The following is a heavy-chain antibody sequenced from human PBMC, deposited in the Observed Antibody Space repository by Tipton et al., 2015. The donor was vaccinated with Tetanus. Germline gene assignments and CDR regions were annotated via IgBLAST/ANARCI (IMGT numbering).Heavy chain of an antibody. CDR3: TRGRRWLQRRSYYFDY. D-gene: IGHD5-24*01. CDR2: IRSKAYGGTP. CDR1: GFTFGEYA. J-gene: IGHJ4*02. V-gene: IGHV3-49*03. Sequence: SLRLSCTASGFTFGEYATSWFRQAPGRGLEWVSFIRSKAYGGTPEYAASVKGRFTISRDDSKNIAYLQMNSLKTEDTAVYYCTRGRRWLQRRSYYFDYWGQGTLVTVSS.